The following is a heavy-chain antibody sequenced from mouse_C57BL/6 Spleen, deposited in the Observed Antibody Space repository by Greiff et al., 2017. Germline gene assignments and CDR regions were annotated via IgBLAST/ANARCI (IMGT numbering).Heavy chain of an antibody. CDR1: GYTFTDYN. V-gene: IGHV1-22*01. CDR2: INPNNGGT. D-gene: IGHD1-1*01. CDR3: ASYGSSYGYWYFDV. Sequence: EVQLQQSGPELVKPGASVKMSCKASGYTFTDYNMHWVKQSHGKSLEWIGYINPNNGGTSYKQKFKGKATLTVNKSSSTAYMELRSLTSEDSAVYYCASYGSSYGYWYFDVWGTGTTVTVSS. J-gene: IGHJ1*03.